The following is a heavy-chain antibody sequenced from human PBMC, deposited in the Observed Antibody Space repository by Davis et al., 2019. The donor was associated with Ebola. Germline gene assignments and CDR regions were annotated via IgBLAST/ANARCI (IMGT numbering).Heavy chain of an antibody. CDR2: IKSKIDGGTT. D-gene: IGHD1-26*01. Sequence: GGSLRPSCVAPGFTFTSAWMRWVRQAPGKGLEWVGRIKSKIDGGTTHYAARVKGRFTITRDDSKNTLYLQIDRLKTEDTALYYCTRGSGTYDWGQGTLVTVSS. CDR1: GFTFTSAW. CDR3: TRGSGTYD. V-gene: IGHV3-15*06. J-gene: IGHJ4*02.